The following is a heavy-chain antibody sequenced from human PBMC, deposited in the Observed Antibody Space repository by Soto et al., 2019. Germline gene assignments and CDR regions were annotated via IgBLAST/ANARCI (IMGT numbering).Heavy chain of an antibody. J-gene: IGHJ4*02. D-gene: IGHD4-17*01. CDR3: AKVLASSMVTTPFDY. CDR1: GFTFSSYA. V-gene: IGHV3-23*01. Sequence: GGSLRLSCAVSGFTFSSYAMSWVRQAPGKGLEWVSAISGGGGSTYYADSVKGRFTISRDNSKNTLHLQMNSLRAEDTAVYYCAKVLASSMVTTPFDYWAQGSL. CDR2: ISGGGGST.